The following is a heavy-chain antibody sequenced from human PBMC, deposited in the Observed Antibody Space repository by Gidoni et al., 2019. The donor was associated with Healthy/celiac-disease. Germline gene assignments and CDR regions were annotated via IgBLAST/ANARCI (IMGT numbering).Heavy chain of an antibody. J-gene: IGHJ4*02. CDR3: AKEQRGSYYIY. V-gene: IGHV3-23*01. Sequence: EVQLLESGGGLVQPGGSLRLPCAASGFTFSSYAMSWVRQAPGKGLDCVSAISGSGGSTYYADSVKGRFTISRDNSKNTLYLQMNSLRAEDTAVYYCAKEQRGSYYIYWGQGTLVTVSS. D-gene: IGHD1-26*01. CDR1: GFTFSSYA. CDR2: ISGSGGST.